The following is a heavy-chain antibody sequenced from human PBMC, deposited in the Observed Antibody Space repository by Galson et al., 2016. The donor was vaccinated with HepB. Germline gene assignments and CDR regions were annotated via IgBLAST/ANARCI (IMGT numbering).Heavy chain of an antibody. Sequence: SVKVSCKASGYTFTTYHMHWVRQAPGQGLEWMGIINPNGGSARYSPKFQGRVTLTRGTSTSSVYMELSSLKSDDTALYYCSTGGGYNWFDPWGQGTLVTVSS. CDR2: INPNGGSA. CDR3: STGGGYNWFDP. J-gene: IGHJ5*02. V-gene: IGHV1-46*01. D-gene: IGHD6-25*01. CDR1: GYTFTTYH.